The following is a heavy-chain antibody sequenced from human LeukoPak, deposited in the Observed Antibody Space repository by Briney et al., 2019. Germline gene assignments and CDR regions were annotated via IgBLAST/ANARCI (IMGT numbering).Heavy chain of an antibody. CDR3: ARHRAGYHVDS. CDR1: GGSINSSGYY. Sequence: PSETLSLTCTVAGGSINSSGYYWGCIRQPPGKGLEWIGSHYYSGSTYYNPSLKSRVIISVDTSKNQFSLKLNSVTAADTAVYYCARHRAGYHVDSSGQGTQVTVSS. D-gene: IGHD3-9*01. V-gene: IGHV4-39*01. J-gene: IGHJ4*02. CDR2: HYYSGST.